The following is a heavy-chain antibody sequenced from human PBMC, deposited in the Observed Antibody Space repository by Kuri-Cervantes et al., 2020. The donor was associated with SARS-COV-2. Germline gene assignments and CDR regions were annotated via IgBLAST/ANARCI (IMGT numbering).Heavy chain of an antibody. Sequence: SETLSLTCTVSAGSIRTDYWGWFRQPPGKGLEFIGYIHNSVRTNYNTSLKSRVTISVDTSKNQFSLKLSSVTAADTAVYYCARGLWFGELPYYFDYWGQGTLVTVSS. CDR2: IHNSVRT. V-gene: IGHV4-59*12. J-gene: IGHJ4*02. D-gene: IGHD3-10*01. CDR3: ARGLWFGELPYYFDY. CDR1: AGSIRTDY.